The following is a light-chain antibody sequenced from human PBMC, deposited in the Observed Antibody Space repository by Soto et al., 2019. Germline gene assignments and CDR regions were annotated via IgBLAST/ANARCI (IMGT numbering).Light chain of an antibody. J-gene: IGKJ1*01. CDR3: QQFKSSTWT. CDR1: QSIGRY. CDR2: DAS. V-gene: IGKV1-5*01. Sequence: DIQMTQSPSTLSASVGERVSITCRASQSIGRYLAWYQQKPGKAPNLLIYDASSLDPGVPSRFSGSGSGTEFTLTISSLQPDDFATYYCQQFKSSTWTFGQGTKVEIK.